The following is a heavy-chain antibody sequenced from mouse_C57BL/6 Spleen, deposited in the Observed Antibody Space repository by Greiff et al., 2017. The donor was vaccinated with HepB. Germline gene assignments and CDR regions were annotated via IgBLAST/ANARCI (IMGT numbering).Heavy chain of an antibody. CDR3: ARPCGNSHDMDY. J-gene: IGHJ4*01. D-gene: IGHD2-1*01. V-gene: IGHV1-81*01. CDR1: GYTFTSYG. CDR2: IYPRSGNT. Sequence: VQLQQPGAELARPGASVKLSCKASGYTFTSYGIRWVKQRTGQGLEWIGEIYPRSGNTYYNEKFKGKATLTADKSSSTAYMELRSLTSEDSAVYFCARPCGNSHDMDYWGQGTSVTVSS.